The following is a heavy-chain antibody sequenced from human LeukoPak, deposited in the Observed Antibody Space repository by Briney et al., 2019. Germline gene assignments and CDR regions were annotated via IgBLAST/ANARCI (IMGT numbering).Heavy chain of an antibody. J-gene: IGHJ4*02. D-gene: IGHD3-3*01. CDR1: RFTFSDYY. CDR3: ARKGRRVWSFDF. CDR2: ISSSGSTI. V-gene: IGHV3-11*01. Sequence: PGGSLRLSCAAARFTFSDYYMSWIRQAPGKGLEWVSYISSSGSTIYYADSVKGRFTISRDNAKNSLYLQMNSLRAEDTAVYYCARKGRRVWSFDFWGQGTLATVSS.